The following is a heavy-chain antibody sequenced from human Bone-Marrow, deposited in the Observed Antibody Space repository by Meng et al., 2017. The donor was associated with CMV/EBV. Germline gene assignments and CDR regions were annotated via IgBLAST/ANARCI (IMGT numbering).Heavy chain of an antibody. CDR1: GGSVSSGSYY. V-gene: IGHV4-61*01. D-gene: IGHD5-18*01. CDR3: ARTEIQLWLRYFDL. Sequence: SETLSLTCTVSGGSVSSGSYYWSWIRQPPGKGLEWIGYIYYSGSTNYNPSLKSRVTISVDTSKNQFSLKLSSVTAADTAVYYCARTEIQLWLRYFDLWGRGPLATVSS. CDR2: IYYSGST. J-gene: IGHJ2*01.